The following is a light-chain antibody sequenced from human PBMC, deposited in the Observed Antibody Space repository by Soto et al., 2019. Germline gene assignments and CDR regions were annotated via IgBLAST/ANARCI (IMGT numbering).Light chain of an antibody. CDR1: SSDVGGYDY. V-gene: IGLV2-14*03. J-gene: IGLJ2*01. Sequence: QSVLTQPASVSGSPGQSITISCTGTSSDVGGYDYVSWYQQHAGKAPKLMIYDVSNRPSGVSNRFSGSKSGNTASLTISGLQAEDEADYFCSSYTSSSILIFGGGTKVTVL. CDR2: DVS. CDR3: SSYTSSSILI.